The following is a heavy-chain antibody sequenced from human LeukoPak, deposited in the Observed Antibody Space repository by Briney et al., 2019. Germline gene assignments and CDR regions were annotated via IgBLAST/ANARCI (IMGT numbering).Heavy chain of an antibody. CDR1: VFTFSIYV. V-gene: IGHV3-30*02. CDR3: AKDPRDHNYGWSWRYFDF. J-gene: IGHJ4*02. D-gene: IGHD5-18*01. Sequence: GRSLRLSCAASVFTFSIYVMHCGRYAPGKGLEWGAFIRYDGSNKYYSDSVKGRFTISRDNSKNTLYLQMNTLRPEDTDVYYCAKDPRDHNYGWSWRYFDFWGQGTLVTVSS. CDR2: IRYDGSNK.